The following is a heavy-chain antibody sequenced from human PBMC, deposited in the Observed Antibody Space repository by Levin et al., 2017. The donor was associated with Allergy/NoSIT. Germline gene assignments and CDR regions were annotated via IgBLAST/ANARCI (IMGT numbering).Heavy chain of an antibody. J-gene: IGHJ3*02. CDR2: IHASGST. CDR3: ARVPEDYRDYFESFGFDI. D-gene: IGHD4-17*01. Sequence: LRLSCTVSGGSIRSGNYYWNWIRQPAGKGLEWIGRIHASGSTNYKPSLKSRVTISVDTSQNLFSLNLRSVTAADTAVYYCARVPEDYRDYFESFGFDIWGQGTMVTVSS. V-gene: IGHV4-61*02. CDR1: GGSIRSGNYY.